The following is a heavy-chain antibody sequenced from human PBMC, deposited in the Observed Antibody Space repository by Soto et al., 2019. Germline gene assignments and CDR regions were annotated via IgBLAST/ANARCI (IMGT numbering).Heavy chain of an antibody. J-gene: IGHJ4*02. Sequence: EVQLVESWGGLVQPGGSLRLSCAASGFTFSSYWMHWVRQVPGKGLLWVSRIDEYGSTINYADSVKGRFTISRDNARNTLYLEMNSLRAEDTALYYCTRDIGGKGAYWGPGTLVTVSS. CDR2: IDEYGSTI. CDR1: GFTFSSYW. D-gene: IGHD3-10*01. CDR3: TRDIGGKGAY. V-gene: IGHV3-74*01.